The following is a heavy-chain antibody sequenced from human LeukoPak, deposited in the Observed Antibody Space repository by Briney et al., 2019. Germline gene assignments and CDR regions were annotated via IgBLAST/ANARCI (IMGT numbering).Heavy chain of an antibody. V-gene: IGHV1-18*01. J-gene: IGHJ4*02. Sequence: GASVTVSCKASGYSFTNYGISWVRQAPGQGLEWMGWIRTDNGNTDYAQKFQGRVTMTTNTSTSTAYMKLRSLRSEDTAVYYCARDRSSSFCWGQGTLVTV. CDR2: IRTDNGNT. CDR1: GYSFTNYG. CDR3: ARDRSSSFC. D-gene: IGHD6-6*01.